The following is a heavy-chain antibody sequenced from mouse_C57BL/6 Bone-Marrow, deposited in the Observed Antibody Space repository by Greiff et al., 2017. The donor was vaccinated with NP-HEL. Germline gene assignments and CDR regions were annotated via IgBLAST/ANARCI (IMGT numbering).Heavy chain of an antibody. D-gene: IGHD2-1*01. CDR1: GYTFTSYW. CDR3: ARGGGYGNYSDY. J-gene: IGHJ2*01. CDR2: IHPNSGST. Sequence: QVQLQQPGAELVKPGASVKLSCKASGYTFTSYWMHWVKQRPGQGLEWIGMIHPNSGSTNYNEKFKSKATLTVDKSSSTAYMQLSSLTSEDSAVYYCARGGGYGNYSDYWGQGTTLTVSS. V-gene: IGHV1-64*01.